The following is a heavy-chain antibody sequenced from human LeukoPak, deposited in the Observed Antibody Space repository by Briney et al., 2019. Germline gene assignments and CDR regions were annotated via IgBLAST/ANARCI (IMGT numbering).Heavy chain of an antibody. CDR3: RSHSSHHAFDI. Sequence: PGRSLRLSCAASGFTFSSYAMHWVRQAPGKGLEWVAVISYDGSNKYYADSVKGRFTTSRDNSKNTLYLQMNSLRAEDTAVYYCRSHSSHHAFDIWGQGTMVTVSS. CDR1: GFTFSSYA. V-gene: IGHV3-30*04. D-gene: IGHD6-13*01. CDR2: ISYDGSNK. J-gene: IGHJ3*02.